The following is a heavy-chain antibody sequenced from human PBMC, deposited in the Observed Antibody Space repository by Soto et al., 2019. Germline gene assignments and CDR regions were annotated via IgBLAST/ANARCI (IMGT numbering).Heavy chain of an antibody. CDR3: AGLGGYVDY. CDR1: GGSISSGGYS. D-gene: IGHD3-16*01. CDR2: IYHSGST. Sequence: SETLSLTCAVAGGSISSGGYSWSWIRQPPGKGLEWIGYIYHSGSTNYNPSLKSRVTISVDTSKNQFSLKLSSVTAADTAVYYCAGLGGYVDYWGQGTLVTVSS. J-gene: IGHJ4*02. V-gene: IGHV4-30-2*01.